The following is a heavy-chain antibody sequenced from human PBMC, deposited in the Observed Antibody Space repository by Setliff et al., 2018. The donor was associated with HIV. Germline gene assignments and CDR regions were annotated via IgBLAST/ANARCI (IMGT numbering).Heavy chain of an antibody. J-gene: IGHJ4*02. CDR2: INDGNGNT. CDR1: GYTFTSYG. Sequence: GASVKVSCKASGYTFTSYGMSWVRQAPGQRLEWMGWINDGNGNTKYSQKFQGRVTMTRDTSTSTVDMELSSLRSEDTAVYYCAREGPLGLWGQGTLVTVSS. D-gene: IGHD7-27*01. CDR3: AREGPLGL. V-gene: IGHV1-3*01.